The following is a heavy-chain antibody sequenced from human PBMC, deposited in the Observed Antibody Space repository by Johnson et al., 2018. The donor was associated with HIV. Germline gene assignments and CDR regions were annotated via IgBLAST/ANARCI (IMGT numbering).Heavy chain of an antibody. CDR2: ISYTGGSI. J-gene: IGHJ3*02. CDR3: AKAGQLVAATSAFDI. V-gene: IGHV3-30-3*02. D-gene: IGHD2-15*01. Sequence: VAVISYTGGSIDYAGSVKGRFTVSRDNSKNTLYLQMNSLRSEDTAVYYCAKAGQLVAATSAFDIWGQGTMVTVSS.